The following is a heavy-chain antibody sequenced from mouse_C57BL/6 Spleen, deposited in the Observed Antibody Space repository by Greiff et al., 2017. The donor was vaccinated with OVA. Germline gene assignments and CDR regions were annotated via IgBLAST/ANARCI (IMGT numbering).Heavy chain of an antibody. CDR2: IDPETGGT. J-gene: IGHJ2*01. V-gene: IGHV1-15*01. Sequence: QVQLKQSGAELVRPGASVTLSCKASGYTFTDYEMHWVKQTPVHGLEWIGAIDPETGGTAYNQKFKGKAILTADKSSSTAYMELRSLTSEDSAVYYCTSPYYYGSSPYYFDYWGQGTTLTVSS. CDR1: GYTFTDYE. D-gene: IGHD1-1*01. CDR3: TSPYYYGSSPYYFDY.